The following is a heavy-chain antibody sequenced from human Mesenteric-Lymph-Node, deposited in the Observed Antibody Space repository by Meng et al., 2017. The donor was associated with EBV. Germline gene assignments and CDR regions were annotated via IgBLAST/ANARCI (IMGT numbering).Heavy chain of an antibody. CDR2: ISLTGGI. D-gene: IGHD4-17*01. CDR1: GGSMSGHC. CDR3: SREQDDGDYGIHRIDR. V-gene: IGHV4-4*07. J-gene: IGHJ5*02. Sequence: QLQDAGPGPVRPSETLSLTRAISGGSMSGHCWSWTRQSPGNGLDWLWIISLTGGIASHPSLRWRGSLSVDASQNQCSLQVRSLTAADTAVYYCSREQDDGDYGIHRIDRWGQGTLVTVSS.